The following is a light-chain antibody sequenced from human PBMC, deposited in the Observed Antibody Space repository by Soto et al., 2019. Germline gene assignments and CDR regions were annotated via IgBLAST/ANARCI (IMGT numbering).Light chain of an antibody. V-gene: IGKV3-15*01. J-gene: IGKJ2*02. Sequence: EIVMTQSPASLSVSPGDGATLSCRASQSVASNVAWYKQKPGQGPRLLIHGASTRAVGVPARFSGSGSGTDYSLAISSLRSEDFAVYYCQQYHNWPPQCTGGQGTKLQIK. CDR1: QSVASN. CDR3: QQYHNWPPQCT. CDR2: GAS.